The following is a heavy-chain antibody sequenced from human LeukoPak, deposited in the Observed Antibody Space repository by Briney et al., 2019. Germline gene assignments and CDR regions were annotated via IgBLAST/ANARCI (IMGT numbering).Heavy chain of an antibody. CDR1: GFTFSSYS. D-gene: IGHD4-17*01. Sequence: GGSLRLPCAASGFTFSSYSMNWVRQAPGKGLEWVSSISSSSSYIYYADSVKGRFTISRDNAKNSLYPQMNSLRAEDTAVYYCAREGDYGDYIQWFDPWGQGTLVTVSS. J-gene: IGHJ5*02. V-gene: IGHV3-21*01. CDR3: AREGDYGDYIQWFDP. CDR2: ISSSSSYI.